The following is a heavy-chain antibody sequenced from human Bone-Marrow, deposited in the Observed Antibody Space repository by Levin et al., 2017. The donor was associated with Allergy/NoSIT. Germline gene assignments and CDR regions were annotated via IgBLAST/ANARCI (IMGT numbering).Heavy chain of an antibody. V-gene: IGHV4-34*01. J-gene: IGHJ4*02. CDR3: ARAQSGYSSGWSDY. CDR2: INHSGST. Sequence: PSETLSLTCAVYGGSFSGYYWSWIRQPPGKGLEWIGEINHSGSTNYNPSLKSRVTISVDTSKNQFSLKLSSVTAADTAVYYCARAQSGYSSGWSDYWGQGTLVTVSS. CDR1: GGSFSGYY. D-gene: IGHD6-19*01.